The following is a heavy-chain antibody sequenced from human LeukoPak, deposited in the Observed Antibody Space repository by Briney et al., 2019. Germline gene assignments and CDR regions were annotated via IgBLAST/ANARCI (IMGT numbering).Heavy chain of an antibody. D-gene: IGHD3-22*01. CDR2: VYPGDSDT. CDR1: GYNFTTYW. J-gene: IGHJ4*02. Sequence: GESLKISCRGSGYNFTTYWLAWVRQMPGKGLEWMGIVYPGDSDTRYSPSFQGQVTISADKPISTAYLQWSSLKASDTAMYYCARQTYYYDSSGYYYLDYWGQGTLVTVSS. CDR3: ARQTYYYDSSGYYYLDY. V-gene: IGHV5-51*01.